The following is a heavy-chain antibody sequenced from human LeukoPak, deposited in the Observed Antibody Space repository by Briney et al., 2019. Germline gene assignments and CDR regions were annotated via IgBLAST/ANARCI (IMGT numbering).Heavy chain of an antibody. CDR1: GFIFSRHG. CDR2: ISFDGRQK. D-gene: IGHD5-18*01. V-gene: IGHV3-30*18. CDR3: ANAGNRGYSYGYEDY. Sequence: GTSLRLSCVASGFIFSRHGIHWVRQPPGKGLEWVAVISFDGRQKYYADSGKGRFTISRDNSKNTLYLQMNSLRPEDTAMYYCANAGNRGYSYGYEDYWGQGTLVTVSS. J-gene: IGHJ4*02.